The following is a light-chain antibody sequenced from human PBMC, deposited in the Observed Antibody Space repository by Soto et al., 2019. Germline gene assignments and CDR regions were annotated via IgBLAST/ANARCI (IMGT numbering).Light chain of an antibody. CDR2: KAY. CDR1: QSISSW. V-gene: IGKV1-5*03. Sequence: DIQMTQSPSTLSASVGDRVTITCRASQSISSWLAGYQQKPGKAPNLLIYKAYSLESGVPSRFSGSGPGIEFTLTISSRQPDDFATYYCQQYNSYPYVFGQGTKLEIK. CDR3: QQYNSYPYV. J-gene: IGKJ2*01.